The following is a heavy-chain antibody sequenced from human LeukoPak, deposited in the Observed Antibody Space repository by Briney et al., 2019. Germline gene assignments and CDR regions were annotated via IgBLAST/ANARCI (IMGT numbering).Heavy chain of an antibody. J-gene: IGHJ4*02. CDR1: GYTFTGYY. D-gene: IGHD3-22*01. Sequence: ASVKVSCKASGYTFTGYYMHWVRQAPGQGLEWMGGINPNSDDTNYAQKFQGRVTMTRDTSINTAYMELSRLRPDDTAVYYCAGVTYYYDNSGENYYFDYWGQGTLVTVSS. CDR3: AGVTYYYDNSGENYYFDY. V-gene: IGHV1-2*02. CDR2: INPNSDDT.